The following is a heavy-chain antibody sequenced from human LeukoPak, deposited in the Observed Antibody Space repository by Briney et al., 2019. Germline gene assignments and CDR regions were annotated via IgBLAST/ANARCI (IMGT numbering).Heavy chain of an antibody. Sequence: ASVKVSCKASGYTFTSYDINWVRQATGQGLEWMGWMNPNSGNTGYAQKFQGRVTMTRNTSISTAYMELSSLRSEDTAVYYCARSGSSWYGNGFDYWGQGTLVTVSS. CDR2: MNPNSGNT. CDR1: GYTFTSYD. J-gene: IGHJ4*02. D-gene: IGHD6-13*01. CDR3: ARSGSSWYGNGFDY. V-gene: IGHV1-8*01.